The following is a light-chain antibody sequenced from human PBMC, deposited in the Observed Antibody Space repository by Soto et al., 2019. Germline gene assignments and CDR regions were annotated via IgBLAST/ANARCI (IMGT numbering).Light chain of an antibody. CDR2: WAS. CDR1: QSVLYSSNNKNY. CDR3: QQYYSTPWT. Sequence: DIVLTQSPDSLAVSLGERATINCKSSQSVLYSSNNKNYLAWYQQKPGQPPELLIYWASTRESGVPDRFSGSGSGTDFNLTISSLQAEDVAVYYCQQYYSTPWTFGQGTKVEIK. V-gene: IGKV4-1*01. J-gene: IGKJ1*01.